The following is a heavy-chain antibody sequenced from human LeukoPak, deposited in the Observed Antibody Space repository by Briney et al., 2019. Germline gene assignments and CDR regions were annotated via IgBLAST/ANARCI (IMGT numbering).Heavy chain of an antibody. CDR3: TRLGDSSGFYYYYYYGMDV. CDR2: IRSKANSYAT. V-gene: IGHV3-73*01. Sequence: GGSLKLSCAASGFTFSGSAMHWVRQASGKGLEWVGRIRSKANSYATAYAASVKGRSTISRDDSKNTAYLQMNSLKTEDTAVYYCTRLGDSSGFYYYYYYGMDVWGQGTTVTVSS. D-gene: IGHD3-22*01. CDR1: GFTFSGSA. J-gene: IGHJ6*02.